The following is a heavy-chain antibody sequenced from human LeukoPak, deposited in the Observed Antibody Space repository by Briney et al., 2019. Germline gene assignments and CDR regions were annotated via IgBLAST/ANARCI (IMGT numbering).Heavy chain of an antibody. V-gene: IGHV4-59*12. CDR1: GGSITSYY. CDR3: ARDNSGSYSVGPSYWYFDL. J-gene: IGHJ2*01. D-gene: IGHD1-26*01. CDR2: IYYSGST. Sequence: PSETLSLTCTVSGGSITSYYWSWIRQPPGKGLEWIGYIYYSGSTNYNPSLKSRVTISVDTSKNQFSLKLSSVTAADTAVYYRARDNSGSYSVGPSYWYFDLWGRGTLVTVSS.